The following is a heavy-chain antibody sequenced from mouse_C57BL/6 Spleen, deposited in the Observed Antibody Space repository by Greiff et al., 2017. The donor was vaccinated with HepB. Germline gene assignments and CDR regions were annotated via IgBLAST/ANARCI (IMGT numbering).Heavy chain of an antibody. CDR3: ARNAYYSRYFDV. CDR1: GYTFTSYW. V-gene: IGHV1-52*01. D-gene: IGHD2-5*01. CDR2: IDPSDSET. J-gene: IGHJ1*03. Sequence: QVQLQQPGAELVRPGSSVKLSCKASGYTFTSYWMHWVKQRPIQGLEWIGNIDPSDSETHYNQKFKDKATLTVDKSSSTAYMQLSSLTSEDSAVYYCARNAYYSRYFDVWGTGTTVTVSS.